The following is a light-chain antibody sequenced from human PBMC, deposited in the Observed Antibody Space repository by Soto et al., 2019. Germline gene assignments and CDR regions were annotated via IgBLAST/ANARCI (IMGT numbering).Light chain of an antibody. CDR3: QQYSSYSLYT. V-gene: IGKV1-5*01. CDR2: DAS. CDR1: QSISGW. J-gene: IGKJ2*01. Sequence: DIQMTQSPSPLSASVGDRVTITCRASQSISGWLAWFQQKPGKAPKLLIYDASTLESGVPSRFSGSGSGTQFTLTISSLQPDDFATYFCQQYSSYSLYTFGQGTKLEI.